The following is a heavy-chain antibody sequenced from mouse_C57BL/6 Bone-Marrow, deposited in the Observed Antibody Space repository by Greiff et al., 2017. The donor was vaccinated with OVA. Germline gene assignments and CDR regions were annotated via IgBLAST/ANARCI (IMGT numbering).Heavy chain of an antibody. CDR3: ARSGNDVESYYCDY. CDR1: GYTFTSYW. J-gene: IGHJ2*01. Sequence: QVQLQQPGAELVKPGASVKMSCKASGYTFTSYWITWVKQRPGQGLEWIGDIYPGSGSTNYNEKFKSKATLTVDTSSSTAYMQLSSLTSEDSAVYYCARSGNDVESYYCDYWGQGTTLTVSS. V-gene: IGHV1-55*01. CDR2: IYPGSGST. D-gene: IGHD2-12*01.